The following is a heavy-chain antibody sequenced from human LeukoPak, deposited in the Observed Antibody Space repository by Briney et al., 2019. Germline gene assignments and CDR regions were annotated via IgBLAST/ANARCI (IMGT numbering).Heavy chain of an antibody. CDR2: INPSGGST. CDR3: ERGDVLRYFDWLSKYYFDY. J-gene: IGHJ4*02. Sequence: ASVTVSCKASGYTFTSYYMHWVRQAPGQGLEWMGIINPSGGSTSYAQKFQGRVTMTRDTSTSTVYLELSSLRSEDTAVYYCERGDVLRYFDWLSKYYFDYWGQGTLVTVSS. D-gene: IGHD3-9*01. V-gene: IGHV1-46*01. CDR1: GYTFTSYY.